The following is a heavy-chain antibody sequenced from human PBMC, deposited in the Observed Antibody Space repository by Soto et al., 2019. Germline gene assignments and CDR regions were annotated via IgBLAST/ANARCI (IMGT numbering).Heavy chain of an antibody. CDR2: IIPIFGTA. CDR3: AREKGRITIFGVVTNYYYGMDV. CDR1: GGTFSSYA. D-gene: IGHD3-3*01. Sequence: VASVKVSCKASGGTFSSYAISWVRQAPGQGLEWMGGIIPIFGTANYAQKFQGRVTITADESTSTAYMELSSLRSEDTAVYYCAREKGRITIFGVVTNYYYGMDVWG. J-gene: IGHJ6*02. V-gene: IGHV1-69*13.